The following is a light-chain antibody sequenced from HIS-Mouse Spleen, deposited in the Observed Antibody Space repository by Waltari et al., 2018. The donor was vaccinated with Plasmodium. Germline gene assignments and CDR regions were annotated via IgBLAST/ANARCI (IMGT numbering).Light chain of an antibody. CDR3: QQYNNWSFT. Sequence: EIVMTQSPATLSVSPGERATLSCRASHSVSSNLAWYQQKPGQAPRLLIYGASNRATGIPARFSGSGSGTEFTLTISSLQAEDLAVYYCQQYNNWSFTFGPGTKVDIK. CDR2: GAS. CDR1: HSVSSN. J-gene: IGKJ3*01. V-gene: IGKV3-15*01.